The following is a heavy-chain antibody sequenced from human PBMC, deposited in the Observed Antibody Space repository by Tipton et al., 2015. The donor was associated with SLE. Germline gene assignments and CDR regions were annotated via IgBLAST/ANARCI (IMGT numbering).Heavy chain of an antibody. CDR1: GGSISSASYF. Sequence: TLSLTCTVSGGSISSASYFWSWVRLPAGKGLEWIGQIYSTGDTKYNPSLKSRVTISVDTPKHQFSLTLSSVTAADTAVYFCARERFLEWVFDYWGQGALVTVSS. J-gene: IGHJ4*02. D-gene: IGHD3-3*01. CDR3: ARERFLEWVFDY. V-gene: IGHV4-61*09. CDR2: IYSTGDT.